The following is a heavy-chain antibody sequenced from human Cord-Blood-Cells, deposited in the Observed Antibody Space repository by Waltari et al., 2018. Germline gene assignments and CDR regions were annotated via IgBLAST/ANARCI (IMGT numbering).Heavy chain of an antibody. V-gene: IGHV4-34*01. CDR2: INHRGST. CDR3: ARCIVGATVDY. CDR1: GGSFSGYY. Sequence: QVQLQQWGAGLLKPSETLSLTCAVYGGSFSGYYWSWIRQPPGKGLEWIGEINHRGSTNNNPALKSRVTISVDTSKNQFSLKLSSVTAADTAVYYCARCIVGATVDYWGQGTLVTVSS. D-gene: IGHD1-26*01. J-gene: IGHJ4*02.